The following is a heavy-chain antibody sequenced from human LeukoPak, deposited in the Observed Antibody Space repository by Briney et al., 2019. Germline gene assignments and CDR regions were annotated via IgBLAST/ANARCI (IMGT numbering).Heavy chain of an antibody. J-gene: IGHJ4*02. CDR3: ARNIVGPRQVDY. V-gene: IGHV4-34*01. D-gene: IGHD1-26*01. Sequence: PSETLSLTCAVYGGSFSGYYWSWVRQLPGKGLEWIGEINHSGSTNYNPSLKSRVTISVDTSKNQFSLKLSSVTAADTAVYYCARNIVGPRQVDYWGQGTLVTVSS. CDR2: INHSGST. CDR1: GGSFSGYY.